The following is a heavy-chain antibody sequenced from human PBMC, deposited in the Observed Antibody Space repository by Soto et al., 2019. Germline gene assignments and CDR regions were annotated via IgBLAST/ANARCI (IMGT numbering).Heavy chain of an antibody. Sequence: SETLSLTCTVSGGSISSYYWSWIRQPPGKGLEWIGYIYYSGSTNYNPSLKSRVTISVDTSKNQFSLKLSSVTAADTAVYYCAGQSRSDNYDFWSGYGNYYYYMDVWGKGTTVTVSS. CDR3: AGQSRSDNYDFWSGYGNYYYYMDV. J-gene: IGHJ6*03. CDR1: GGSISSYY. D-gene: IGHD3-3*01. V-gene: IGHV4-59*01. CDR2: IYYSGST.